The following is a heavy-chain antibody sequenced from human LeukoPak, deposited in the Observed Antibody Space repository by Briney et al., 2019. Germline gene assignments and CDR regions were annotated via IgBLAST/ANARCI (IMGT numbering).Heavy chain of an antibody. V-gene: IGHV1-69*08. CDR2: IIPLLDRA. J-gene: IGHJ4*02. CDR3: ARGVTTVTTHFDY. CDR1: GGTFTRYS. Sequence: ASVKVSCKASGGTFTRYSISWVRQAPGQGLEWMGRIIPLLDRAKYAQKFQGRVTLTADKSTSTAYMELSSLRSEDTAVYYCARGVTTVTTHFDYWGQGTLVTVSS. D-gene: IGHD4-17*01.